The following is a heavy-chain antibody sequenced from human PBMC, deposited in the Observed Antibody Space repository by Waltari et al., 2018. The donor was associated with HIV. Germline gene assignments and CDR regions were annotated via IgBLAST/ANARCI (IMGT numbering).Heavy chain of an antibody. Sequence: QVQLQQWGAGLLKPSETLSLTCAVYGGSFSGSNWSWLRQPPGKGLEWIGEINHSGSTNYNPSLKSRVTISVDTSKNQFSLNLSSVTAADTAVYYCARKEWGYCSSTSCYSYWFDPWGQGTLVTVSS. CDR2: INHSGST. D-gene: IGHD2-2*01. V-gene: IGHV4-34*01. CDR3: ARKEWGYCSSTSCYSYWFDP. CDR1: GGSFSGSN. J-gene: IGHJ5*02.